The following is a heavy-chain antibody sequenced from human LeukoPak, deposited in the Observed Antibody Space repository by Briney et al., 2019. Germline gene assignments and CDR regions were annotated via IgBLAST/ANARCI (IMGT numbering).Heavy chain of an antibody. J-gene: IGHJ6*03. V-gene: IGHV3-21*01. CDR2: ISSGSTYI. Sequence: PGGSLRLSCAASGFTFISYWMSWVRQAPGKGLEWVSSISSGSTYIYYADSMKGRFTISRDNAKNSLYLQMDSLRAEDTAVYYCARARGITMVRGVIPGDYPYYYMDVWGKGTTVTISS. CDR1: GFTFISYW. CDR3: ARARGITMVRGVIPGDYPYYYMDV. D-gene: IGHD3-10*01.